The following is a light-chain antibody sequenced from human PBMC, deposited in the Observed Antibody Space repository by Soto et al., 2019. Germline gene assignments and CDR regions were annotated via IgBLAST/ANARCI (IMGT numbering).Light chain of an antibody. CDR1: QGISSY. V-gene: IGKV1-9*01. CDR2: SAS. Sequence: GDRVTINCRASQGISSYLAWYQQKPGEAPKLLIYSASTLQSGVPSRFSGSGTGTEFTLAISSLQPEDFATYYCQQLNSYPFTFGQGTKVEIK. J-gene: IGKJ2*01. CDR3: QQLNSYPFT.